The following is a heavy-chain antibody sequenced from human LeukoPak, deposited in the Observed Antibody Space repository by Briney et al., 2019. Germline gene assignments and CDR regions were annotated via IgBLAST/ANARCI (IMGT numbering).Heavy chain of an antibody. CDR2: IYYSGST. V-gene: IGHV4-59*01. CDR3: ARATTYDYVWGSYRRVLFDY. CDR1: GGSISSYY. J-gene: IGHJ4*02. Sequence: TPSETLSLTCTVSGGSISSYYWSWIRQPPGKGLEWIGYIYYSGSTNYNPSLKSRVTISVDTSKNQFSLKLSSVTAADTAVYYCARATTYDYVWGSYRRVLFDYWGQGTLVTVSS. D-gene: IGHD3-16*02.